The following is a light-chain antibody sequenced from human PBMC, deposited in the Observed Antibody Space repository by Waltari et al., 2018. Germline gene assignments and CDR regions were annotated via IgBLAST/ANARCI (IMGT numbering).Light chain of an antibody. J-gene: IGKJ1*01. CDR2: AAS. Sequence: DIRMTQSPSSVSASVGDRVTITCRASQGISNWLAWYQQKPGKAPKLLIYAASSLHSGVAARFGGSESGTEFTLTISSLQPEDCATYYCQQAHSFPRTFGQGTKVEVK. CDR3: QQAHSFPRT. V-gene: IGKV1-12*01. CDR1: QGISNW.